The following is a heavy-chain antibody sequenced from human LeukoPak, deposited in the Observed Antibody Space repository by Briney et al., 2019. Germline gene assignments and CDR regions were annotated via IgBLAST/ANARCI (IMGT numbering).Heavy chain of an antibody. CDR3: ARDITGGAARPSYRYYYYMDV. D-gene: IGHD6-6*01. CDR2: INPNSGGT. V-gene: IGHV1-2*06. J-gene: IGHJ6*03. Sequence: ASVKVSCKASGYTFTGYYMHWVRQAPGQGLEWMGRINPNSGGTNYAQKFQGRVTMTRDTSISTAYMELSRLRSDDTAVYYCARDITGGAARPSYRYYYYMDVWGKGTTVTVSS. CDR1: GYTFTGYY.